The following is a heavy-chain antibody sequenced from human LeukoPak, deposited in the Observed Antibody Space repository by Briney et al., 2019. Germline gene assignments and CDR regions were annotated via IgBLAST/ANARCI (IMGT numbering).Heavy chain of an antibody. D-gene: IGHD5-18*01. CDR1: GYTFSSYW. CDR3: ARHLSGVTGHTYGRGIDY. J-gene: IGHJ4*02. CDR2: IKKDGSEK. V-gene: IGHV3-7*01. Sequence: SGGSLRFSCAVSGYTFSSYWMSWVRQAPGKGLEWVANIKKDGSEKYYVDSVKGRFTISRDNAKKSLYLQMNSLRAEDTAVYYCARHLSGVTGHTYGRGIDYWGQGTLVTVSS.